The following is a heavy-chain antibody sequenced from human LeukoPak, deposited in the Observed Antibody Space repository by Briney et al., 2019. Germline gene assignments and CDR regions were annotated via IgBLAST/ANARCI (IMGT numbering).Heavy chain of an antibody. J-gene: IGHJ3*02. D-gene: IGHD3-10*01. Sequence: GGSLRLSCAAPGFTFSNAWMSWVRQAPGKGLEWVGRIKSKTDGGTTDYAAPVKGRFTISRDDSKNTLYLQMNSLKTEDTAVYYCTTDSYGDDAFDIWGQGTMVTVSS. CDR1: GFTFSNAW. CDR2: IKSKTDGGTT. CDR3: TTDSYGDDAFDI. V-gene: IGHV3-15*01.